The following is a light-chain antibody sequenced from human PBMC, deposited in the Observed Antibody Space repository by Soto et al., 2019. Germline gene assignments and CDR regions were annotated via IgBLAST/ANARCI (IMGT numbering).Light chain of an antibody. V-gene: IGKV1-39*01. CDR1: QRVGSY. Sequence: DIQMTQSPSSLSASVGDRVTITCRASQRVGSYLNWYQQKPGKAPTLLIYSASELQSGVSSRFSGSGSGTEFTLTISNLQPEDFAVYYCQQSHNTPLTFGQGTKVEI. J-gene: IGKJ1*01. CDR3: QQSHNTPLT. CDR2: SAS.